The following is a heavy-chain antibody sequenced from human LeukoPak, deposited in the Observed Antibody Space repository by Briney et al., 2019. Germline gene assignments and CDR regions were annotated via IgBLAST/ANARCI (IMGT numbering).Heavy chain of an antibody. D-gene: IGHD3-22*01. CDR2: ISGSGSSI. CDR3: ARELQQYYYDSSGPGVDY. V-gene: IGHV3-48*03. Sequence: PGGSLRLSCAASGFTFSNYEMNWVRQAPGKGLEWVSYISGSGSSIYYADAVKGRFTISRDNAKNSLYLQMNSLRAEDTAVYYCARELQQYYYDSSGPGVDYWGQGTLVTVSS. J-gene: IGHJ4*02. CDR1: GFTFSNYE.